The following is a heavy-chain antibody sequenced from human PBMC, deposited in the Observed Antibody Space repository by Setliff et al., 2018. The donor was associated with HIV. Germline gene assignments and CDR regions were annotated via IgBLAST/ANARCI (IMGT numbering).Heavy chain of an antibody. CDR2: INQDGSDK. V-gene: IGHV3-7*01. CDR1: GFMFGTNW. CDR3: ARDYWVAGLDS. J-gene: IGHJ4*02. D-gene: IGHD6-19*01. Sequence: GGSLRLSCEASGFMFGTNWMSWVRQAPGKGPEWLANINQDGSDKYYVDSVKGRFTISRDNAKNSLYLQMNSLSVEDTAVYYCARDYWVAGLDSWGQGTLVTVSS.